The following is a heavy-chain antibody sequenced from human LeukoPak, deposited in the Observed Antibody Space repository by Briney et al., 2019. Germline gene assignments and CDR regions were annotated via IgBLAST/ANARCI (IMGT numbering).Heavy chain of an antibody. D-gene: IGHD3-16*01. J-gene: IGHJ4*02. Sequence: SQTLSLTCTVSGGSISSGGYYWSWIRQHPGKGLEWIGYIYYSGSTYYNPSLKSRVTISVDTSKNQFSLKLSSVTAADTAVYYCARFLRFVPHYYFDYWGQGTLVTVSS. V-gene: IGHV4-31*03. CDR2: IYYSGST. CDR1: GGSISSGGYY. CDR3: ARFLRFVPHYYFDY.